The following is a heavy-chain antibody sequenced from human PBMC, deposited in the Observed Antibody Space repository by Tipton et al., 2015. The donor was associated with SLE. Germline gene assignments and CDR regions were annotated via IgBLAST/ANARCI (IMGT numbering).Heavy chain of an antibody. D-gene: IGHD1-26*01. CDR2: VYSGGNT. V-gene: IGHV4-39*07. CDR1: GGSISSSPYY. Sequence: TLSLTCTVSGGSISSSPYYWAWIRQPPGKGLEWIGTVYSGGNTYHIPSLKTRVTISVDTSRNQFSPKLTSVTAADTAVYYCAIPTVGATGGFDSWGHGTLVIVSS. J-gene: IGHJ4*01. CDR3: AIPTVGATGGFDS.